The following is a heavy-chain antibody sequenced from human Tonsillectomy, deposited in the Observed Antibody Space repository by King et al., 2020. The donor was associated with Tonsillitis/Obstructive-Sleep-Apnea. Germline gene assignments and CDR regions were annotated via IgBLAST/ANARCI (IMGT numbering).Heavy chain of an antibody. J-gene: IGHJ3*02. Sequence: VQLVESGGGLVQPGGSLRLSCAASGFIFSSYWMSWVRQAPGKGLEWVANIKQDGSEKYYVDSVKGRFTISRDNAKNSLYLQMNSLRAEDTAVYYCARVGPSGYDSSGYHYVHDAFDIWGQGTMVTVSS. CDR3: ARVGPSGYDSSGYHYVHDAFDI. CDR2: IKQDGSEK. CDR1: GFIFSSYW. D-gene: IGHD3-22*01. V-gene: IGHV3-7*01.